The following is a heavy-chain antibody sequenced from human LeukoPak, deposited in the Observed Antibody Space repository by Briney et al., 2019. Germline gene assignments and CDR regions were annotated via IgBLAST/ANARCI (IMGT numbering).Heavy chain of an antibody. CDR2: ISDDSNYI. Sequence: GGSLRLSRAASGFTFSDYSMNWVRQAPGKGLEWVSSISDDSNYIYYEDSVKGRFTISRDNAKNSLYLQMNSLRAEDTAVYYCANHLACGSTSCPSFDYWGQGTLVTVSS. CDR1: GFTFSDYS. D-gene: IGHD2-2*01. CDR3: ANHLACGSTSCPSFDY. V-gene: IGHV3-21*01. J-gene: IGHJ4*02.